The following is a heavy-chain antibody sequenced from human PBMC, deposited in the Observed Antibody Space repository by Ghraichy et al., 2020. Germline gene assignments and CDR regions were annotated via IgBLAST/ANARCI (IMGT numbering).Heavy chain of an antibody. CDR2: INPKSGGT. V-gene: IGHV1-2*02. J-gene: IGHJ6*02. CDR3: ANSPPSGPTYYYYYYGMDV. CDR1: GYTFTDYY. D-gene: IGHD6-19*01. Sequence: ASVKVSCKASGYTFTDYYMHWVRQAPGQGLEWMGWINPKSGGTNYAQKFQGRVTMTRDTSISTAYMELRRLRSDDTAVYYCANSPPSGPTYYYYYYGMDVWGQGTTVTVSS.